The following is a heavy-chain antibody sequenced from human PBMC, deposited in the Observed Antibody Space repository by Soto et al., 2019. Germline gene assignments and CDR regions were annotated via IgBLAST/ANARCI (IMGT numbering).Heavy chain of an antibody. V-gene: IGHV4-59*12. CDR3: ARYPIVGATTFGTIGSWFDP. J-gene: IGHJ5*02. Sequence: PSETLSLTCTVSGGSISSYYWSWIRQPPGKGLEWIGYIYYSGSTNYNPSLKSRVTISVDTSKNQFSLKLSSVTAADTAVYYCARYPIVGATTFGTIGSWFDPWGQGTLVTVSS. CDR2: IYYSGST. CDR1: GGSISSYY. D-gene: IGHD1-26*01.